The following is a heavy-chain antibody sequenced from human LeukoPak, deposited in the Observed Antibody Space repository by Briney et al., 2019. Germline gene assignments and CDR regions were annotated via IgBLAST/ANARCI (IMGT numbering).Heavy chain of an antibody. J-gene: IGHJ6*02. V-gene: IGHV1-2*04. Sequence: ASVKVSCKASGYTFTGYYMHWVRQAPGQGLEWMGWINPNSGGTNYAQKFQGWVTMTRDTSISTAYMELSRLRSDDTAVYHCARARRRTTVIFVGAGIGGMDVWGQGTTVTVSS. CDR2: INPNSGGT. D-gene: IGHD4-17*01. CDR3: ARARRRTTVIFVGAGIGGMDV. CDR1: GYTFTGYY.